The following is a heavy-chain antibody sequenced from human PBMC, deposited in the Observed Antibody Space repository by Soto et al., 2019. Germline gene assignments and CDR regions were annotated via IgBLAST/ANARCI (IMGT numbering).Heavy chain of an antibody. CDR2: IYHSGST. CDR3: ASRSAASRGVYFDY. J-gene: IGHJ4*02. V-gene: IGHV4-38-2*01. D-gene: IGHD3-10*01. CDR1: GYSISSGYY. Sequence: PSETLSLTCAVSGYSISSGYYWGWIRQPPGKGLEWIGSIYHSGSTYYNPSLKSRVTISVDTSKNQFSLKLSSVTAADTAVYYCASRSAASRGVYFDYWGQGTLVTVSS.